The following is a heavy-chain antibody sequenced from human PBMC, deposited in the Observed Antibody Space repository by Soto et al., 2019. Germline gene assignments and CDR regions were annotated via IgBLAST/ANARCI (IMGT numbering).Heavy chain of an antibody. Sequence: QVQLVQSGAEVKKPGASVKVSCKASGYTFTSYAMHWVRQAPGQRLEWMGWINAGNGNTKYSQKFQGRVTITRDTSESTAYMELSSLRSKDTAVYYCARETSDYGDPFSKYWYFDLWGRGTLVTVSS. J-gene: IGHJ2*01. CDR2: INAGNGNT. V-gene: IGHV1-3*01. CDR3: ARETSDYGDPFSKYWYFDL. CDR1: GYTFTSYA. D-gene: IGHD4-17*01.